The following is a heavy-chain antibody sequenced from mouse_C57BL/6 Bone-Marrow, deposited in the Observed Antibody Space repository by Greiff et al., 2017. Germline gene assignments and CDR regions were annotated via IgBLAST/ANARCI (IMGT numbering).Heavy chain of an antibody. CDR2: IWSGGST. J-gene: IGHJ4*01. Sequence: VKLVESGPGLVQPSQSLSITCTVSGFSLTSYGVHWVRQSPGKGLEWLGVIWSGGSTDYNAAFISRLSISKDNSKSHVFFKMNSLQADYTGIYYWARREHYDYGDGYAMDYWGQGTSVTVSS. D-gene: IGHD2-4*01. V-gene: IGHV2-2*01. CDR3: ARREHYDYGDGYAMDY. CDR1: GFSLTSYG.